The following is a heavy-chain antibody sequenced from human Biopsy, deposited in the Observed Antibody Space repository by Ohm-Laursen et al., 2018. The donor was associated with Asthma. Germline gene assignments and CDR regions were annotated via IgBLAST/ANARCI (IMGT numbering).Heavy chain of an antibody. V-gene: IGHV4-39*01. CDR3: VRGSSSWHHGPFHYYYGLDV. J-gene: IGHJ6*02. Sequence: SETLSLPCSLSSGSGGYMRSGNYYWGWIRQPPGKGLEWIGSIHYSGTTYYNRSLKSRVTVSADTSKNQFSLNSTSVTAADTAVYYCVRGSSSWHHGPFHYYYGLDVWGQGTTATVSS. D-gene: IGHD6-13*01. CDR1: SGSGGYMRSGNYY. CDR2: IHYSGTT.